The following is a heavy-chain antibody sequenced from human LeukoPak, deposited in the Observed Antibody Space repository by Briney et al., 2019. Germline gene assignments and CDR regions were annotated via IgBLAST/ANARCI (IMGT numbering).Heavy chain of an antibody. J-gene: IGHJ4*02. CDR1: GFTFSSYG. Sequence: GGSLTLSCAASGFTFSSYGMHWVRQAPGKGLEWVAVISYDGGNKYYADSVKGRFTISRDNSKNTLYLQMNSLRAEHTAVYYCANSGYSGYDLDYWGQGTLVSVSS. D-gene: IGHD5-12*01. CDR3: ANSGYSGYDLDY. V-gene: IGHV3-30*18. CDR2: ISYDGGNK.